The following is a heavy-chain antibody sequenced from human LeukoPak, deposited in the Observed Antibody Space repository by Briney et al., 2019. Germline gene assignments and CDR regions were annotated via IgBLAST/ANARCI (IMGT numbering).Heavy chain of an antibody. CDR3: ERGDYRLYYYYMDV. Sequence: ASVKVSCKASGYTFTGYYMHWVRQAPGQGLEWMGWINPNSGGTNYAQKFQGRVTMTRDTSISTAYMELSRLTSDDTAVYYCERGDYRLYYYYMDVWGRGTTVTISS. CDR2: INPNSGGT. D-gene: IGHD4-17*01. V-gene: IGHV1-2*02. CDR1: GYTFTGYY. J-gene: IGHJ6*03.